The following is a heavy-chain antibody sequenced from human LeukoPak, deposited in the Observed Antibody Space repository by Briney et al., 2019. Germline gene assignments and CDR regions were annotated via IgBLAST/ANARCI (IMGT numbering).Heavy chain of an antibody. CDR1: GGSISSYY. Sequence: SETLSLTCSVSGGSISSYYWSWIRQPPGKGLEWIGRIYTSGSTNYNPSLKSRVTISVDTSKNQFSLKLSSVTAADTAVYYCARDKEGELLFDYWGQGTLVTVSS. D-gene: IGHD1-26*01. CDR3: ARDKEGELLFDY. V-gene: IGHV4-4*08. CDR2: IYTSGST. J-gene: IGHJ4*02.